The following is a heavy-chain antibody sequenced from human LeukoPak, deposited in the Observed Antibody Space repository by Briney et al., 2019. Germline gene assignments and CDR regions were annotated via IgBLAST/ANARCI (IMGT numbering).Heavy chain of an antibody. CDR1: GGSISSYY. Sequence: SETLSLTCTVSGGSISSYYWSWIRQPPGKGLEWIGSIYYSGSTYYNPSLKSRVTISVDTSKNQFSLKLSSVTAADTAVYYCARHPYCSGGSCYQRAFQHWGQGTLVTVSS. CDR2: IYYSGST. J-gene: IGHJ1*01. V-gene: IGHV4-59*05. D-gene: IGHD2-15*01. CDR3: ARHPYCSGGSCYQRAFQH.